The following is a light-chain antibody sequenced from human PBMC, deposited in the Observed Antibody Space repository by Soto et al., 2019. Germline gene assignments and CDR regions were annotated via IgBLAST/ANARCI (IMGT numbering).Light chain of an antibody. J-gene: IGKJ5*01. V-gene: IGKV3-20*01. CDR3: QQYGSSPRLT. CDR2: GAS. Sequence: EIVLTHSPGTLSLSPGERATLSCRASQSVSSSYLAWYQQKPGQAPRLLIYGASSRATGIPDRFSGSGSGTDFTLTISRLEPEDFAVYYCQQYGSSPRLTFGQGTRLEIK. CDR1: QSVSSSY.